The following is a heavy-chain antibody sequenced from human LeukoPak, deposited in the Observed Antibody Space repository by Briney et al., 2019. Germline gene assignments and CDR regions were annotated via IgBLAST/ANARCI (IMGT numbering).Heavy chain of an antibody. J-gene: IGHJ4*02. CDR3: ASPSPHCSSTSCPNGGFFDY. Sequence: SETLSLTCTVSGGSISSSSYYWGWIRQPPGKGLGWIGSIYYSGSTYYNPSLKSRVTISVDTSKNQFSLKLSSVTAADTAVYYCASPSPHCSSTSCPNGGFFDYWGQGTLVTVSS. CDR1: GGSISSSSYY. V-gene: IGHV4-39*01. D-gene: IGHD2-2*01. CDR2: IYYSGST.